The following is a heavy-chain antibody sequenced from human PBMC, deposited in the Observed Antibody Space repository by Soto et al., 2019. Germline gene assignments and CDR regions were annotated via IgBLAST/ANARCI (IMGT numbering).Heavy chain of an antibody. J-gene: IGHJ6*02. V-gene: IGHV5-51*01. CDR1: GYSFSTYR. D-gene: IGHD3-10*01. Sequence: GESLKISCKGSGYSFSTYRIGWIRQMPGKGLEWMGFIYPGDSDTRYSPSFQGQVTISADKSISTAYLQWSSLKASDTAMYYCARLGGSGSDYPPYYYYGMDCWGQGTTVTVSS. CDR2: IYPGDSDT. CDR3: ARLGGSGSDYPPYYYYGMDC.